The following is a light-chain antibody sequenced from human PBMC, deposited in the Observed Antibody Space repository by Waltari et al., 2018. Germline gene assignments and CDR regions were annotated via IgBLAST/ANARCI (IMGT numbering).Light chain of an antibody. CDR1: QNIDKS. V-gene: IGKV1-39*01. Sequence: DIQMTQSPSSLSASVGDRVTITCRASQNIDKSLNWYQQKPGKAPNLLIYAASSLQTGVPSRFIGSGSGTHFTLTITSLQPEDFATYYCQQSYSILRTFGQGTKLGI. J-gene: IGKJ1*01. CDR3: QQSYSILRT. CDR2: AAS.